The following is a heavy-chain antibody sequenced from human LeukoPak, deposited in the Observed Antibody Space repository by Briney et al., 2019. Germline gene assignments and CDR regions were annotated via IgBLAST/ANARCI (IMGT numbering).Heavy chain of an antibody. J-gene: IGHJ4*02. Sequence: GGAPRLSCSASGFSFSSYAIHWVREAPGKGLEYVSAISSNGGSTDYAESVKGRFTISRDNSKNTLYLQMSSLRAEDTAVYYCVKEVGYYFEYWGEGTLVTVSS. CDR2: ISSNGGST. CDR3: VKEVGYYFEY. V-gene: IGHV3-64D*06. CDR1: GFSFSSYA. D-gene: IGHD3-10*01.